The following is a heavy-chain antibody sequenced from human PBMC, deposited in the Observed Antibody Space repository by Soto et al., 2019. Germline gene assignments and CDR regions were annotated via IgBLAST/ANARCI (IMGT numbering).Heavy chain of an antibody. CDR2: TYYRSKWYN. CDR1: GDSVSSNSAA. V-gene: IGHV6-1*01. J-gene: IGHJ4*02. CDR3: AREGYYYDSSGYYYPRNRFDD. D-gene: IGHD3-22*01. Sequence: PSQTLSLTCAISGDSVSSNSAAWNWIRQSPSRGLEWLGRTYYRSKWYNDYAVSVKSRITINPDTSKNQFSLQLNSVTPEDTAVYYCAREGYYYDSSGYYYPRNRFDDWGQGTLVTVSS.